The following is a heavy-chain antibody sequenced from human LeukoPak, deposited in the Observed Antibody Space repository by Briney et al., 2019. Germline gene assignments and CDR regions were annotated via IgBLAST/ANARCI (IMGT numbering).Heavy chain of an antibody. V-gene: IGHV3-21*01. CDR3: ARRSTSRLRDYMDV. Sequence: PGGSLRLSCAASGFTFSTFAMIWVRQPPGKGLEWVSSIFPSGGEIHYADSVRGRFTISRDNAKNSLYLQMNSLRAEDTAVYYCARRSTSRLRDYMDVWGKGTTVTVSS. CDR1: GFTFSTFA. J-gene: IGHJ6*03. D-gene: IGHD4-17*01. CDR2: IFPSGGEI.